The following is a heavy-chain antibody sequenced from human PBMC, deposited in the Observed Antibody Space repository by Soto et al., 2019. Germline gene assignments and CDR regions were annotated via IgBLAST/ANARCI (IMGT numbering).Heavy chain of an antibody. D-gene: IGHD6-19*01. CDR3: ARVPIAVAGGDYYYYGMDV. Sequence: EVQLVESGGGLVQPGGSLRLSCAASGFTFSSYSMNWVRQAPGKGLEWVSYISSSSSTIYYADSVKGRFTISRDNAKNSLYLQMNILGDEDTALYYCARVPIAVAGGDYYYYGMDVWGQGTTVTVSS. V-gene: IGHV3-48*02. CDR1: GFTFSSYS. J-gene: IGHJ6*02. CDR2: ISSSSSTI.